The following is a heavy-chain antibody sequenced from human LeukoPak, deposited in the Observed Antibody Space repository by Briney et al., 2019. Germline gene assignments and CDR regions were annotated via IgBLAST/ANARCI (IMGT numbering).Heavy chain of an antibody. CDR2: ISGSGGST. CDR3: AKDLGYYYGSGSHLKY. J-gene: IGHJ4*02. D-gene: IGHD3-10*01. Sequence: GGSLRLSCAGSGFTFSSYAMRWVRQAPGKGLEWVSAISGSGGSTYYADSVKGRFTISRDNSKNTLYLQMNSLRAEDTAVYYCAKDLGYYYGSGSHLKYWGQGTLVTVSS. CDR1: GFTFSSYA. V-gene: IGHV3-23*01.